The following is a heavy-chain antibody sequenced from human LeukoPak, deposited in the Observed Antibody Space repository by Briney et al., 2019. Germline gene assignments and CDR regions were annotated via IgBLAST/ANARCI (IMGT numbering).Heavy chain of an antibody. D-gene: IGHD5-18*01. CDR2: IYYSKNT. Sequence: SETLSLTCTVSGGSISSSSAYWGWIRRPPGKGLEWIGSIYYSKNTYYNPSLKSRVTISADTSKNQFSLTLGSVSATDTAVYYCVSPRGFSYGYFDYWGQGTLVTVSS. J-gene: IGHJ4*02. CDR1: GGSISSSSAY. V-gene: IGHV4-39*01. CDR3: VSPRGFSYGYFDY.